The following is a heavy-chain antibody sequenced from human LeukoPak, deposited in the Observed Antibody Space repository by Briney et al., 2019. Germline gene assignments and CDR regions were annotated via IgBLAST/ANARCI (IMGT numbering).Heavy chain of an antibody. J-gene: IGHJ6*03. D-gene: IGHD7-27*01. Sequence: SETLSLTCAVFGGSFSSYCWSWIRQPAGKGLEWIGRIYTSGSTNHNPSLKSRLTMSVHTSKNPFPLKLSSVTAADTAVYYCARDPLGYYYMDVWRKGTTVSVSS. CDR3: ARDPLGYYYMDV. CDR1: GGSFSSYC. V-gene: IGHV4-4*07. CDR2: IYTSGST.